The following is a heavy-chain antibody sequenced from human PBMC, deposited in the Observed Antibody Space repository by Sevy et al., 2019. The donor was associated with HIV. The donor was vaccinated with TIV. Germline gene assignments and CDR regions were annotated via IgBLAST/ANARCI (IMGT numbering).Heavy chain of an antibody. Sequence: GGSLRLSCAASGFTFSSYAMHWVRQAPGKGLEWVAVISYVGSNKYYADSVKGRFTISRDNSKDTLYLQMNSLRAEDTALYYCAKDPLPHSSGVDYWGQGTLVTISS. CDR3: AKDPLPHSSGVDY. CDR2: ISYVGSNK. J-gene: IGHJ4*02. V-gene: IGHV3-30*18. D-gene: IGHD3-22*01. CDR1: GFTFSSYA.